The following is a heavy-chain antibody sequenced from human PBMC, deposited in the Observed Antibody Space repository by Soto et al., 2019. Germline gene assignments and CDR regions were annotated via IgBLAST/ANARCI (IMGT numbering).Heavy chain of an antibody. CDR2: IYYSGST. D-gene: IGHD1-1*01. CDR3: ARTPARLGYREQTYYFDY. CDR1: GGSISSGGYY. V-gene: IGHV4-31*03. J-gene: IGHJ4*02. Sequence: SETLSLTCTVSGGSISSGGYYWSWIRQHPGKGLEWIGYIYYSGSTYYNPSLKSRVTISVDTSKNQFSLKLSSVTAADTAVYYCARTPARLGYREQTYYFDYWGQGTLVTVS.